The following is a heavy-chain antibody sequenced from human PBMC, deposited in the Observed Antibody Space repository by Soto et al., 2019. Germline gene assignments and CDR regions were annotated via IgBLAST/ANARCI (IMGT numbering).Heavy chain of an antibody. D-gene: IGHD3-10*01. V-gene: IGHV3-21*02. Sequence: DVQLEESGGGLVKPGGSLRLSCVASEFTFSVYSMNWVRQAPGKGLVWVSSISSGSSYIYYADSVKGRFTISRDTDKSSLFLHMNSLRVDDTAVYYCTRDRVKIRGGYYHYYGMDVWGQGTTVTVSS. J-gene: IGHJ6*02. CDR1: EFTFSVYS. CDR2: ISSGSSYI. CDR3: TRDRVKIRGGYYHYYGMDV.